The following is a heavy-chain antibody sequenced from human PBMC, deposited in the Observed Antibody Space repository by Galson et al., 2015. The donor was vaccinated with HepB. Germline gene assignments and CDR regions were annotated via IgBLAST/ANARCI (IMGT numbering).Heavy chain of an antibody. CDR2: IYYSGST. V-gene: IGHV4-39*01. Sequence: SETLSLTCTVSGGSISSSSYYWGWIRQPPGKGLEWIGSIYYSGSTYYNPSLKSRVTISVDTSKNQFSLKLSSVTAADTAVYYCARYWGDGYKSSYYFDYWGQGTLVTVSS. CDR3: ARYWGDGYKSSYYFDY. CDR1: GGSISSSSYY. J-gene: IGHJ4*02. D-gene: IGHD5-24*01.